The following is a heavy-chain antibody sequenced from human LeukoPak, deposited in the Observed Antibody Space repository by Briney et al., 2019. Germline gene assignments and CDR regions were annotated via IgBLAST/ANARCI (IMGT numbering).Heavy chain of an antibody. Sequence: GRSLRLSCAASGFTFDDYAMHWVRQAPGKGLEWVSGISWNSGSIGYVDSVKGRFTISRDNAKNSLYLQMNSLRAEDTAVYYCATQSYGLFDYWGQGTLVTVSS. J-gene: IGHJ4*02. D-gene: IGHD3-10*01. V-gene: IGHV3-9*01. CDR2: ISWNSGSI. CDR1: GFTFDDYA. CDR3: ATQSYGLFDY.